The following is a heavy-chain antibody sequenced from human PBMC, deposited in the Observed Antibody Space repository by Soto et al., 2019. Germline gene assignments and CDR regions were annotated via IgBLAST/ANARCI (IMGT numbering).Heavy chain of an antibody. CDR1: GGSISSYY. V-gene: IGHV4-4*07. J-gene: IGHJ4*02. D-gene: IGHD2-2*01. CDR3: ARACSSNSCYDVFDY. Sequence: SETLSLTCTVSGGSISSYYWSWIRQPAGKGLEWIGRIYTSGSTNYNPSLKSRVTMSVDTSKNQFSLKLSSVTAADTAVYYCARACSSNSCYDVFDYWGQGTLVTVSS. CDR2: IYTSGST.